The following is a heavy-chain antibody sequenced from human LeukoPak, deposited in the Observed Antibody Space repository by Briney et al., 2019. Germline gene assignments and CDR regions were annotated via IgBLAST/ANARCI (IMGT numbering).Heavy chain of an antibody. CDR3: ARGVGGYSSGWYGY. CDR1: GYTFTGYY. J-gene: IGHJ4*02. D-gene: IGHD6-19*01. V-gene: IGHV1-2*02. CDR2: INPNSGGT. Sequence: ASVKVSCKAPGYTFTGYYMHWVRQAPGRGLEWMGWINPNSGGTNYAQKFQGRVTMTRDTSISTAYMELSRLRSDDTAVYYCARGVGGYSSGWYGYWGQGTLVTVSS.